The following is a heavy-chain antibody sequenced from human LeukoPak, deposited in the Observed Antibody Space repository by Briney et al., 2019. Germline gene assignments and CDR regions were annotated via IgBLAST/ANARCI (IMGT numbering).Heavy chain of an antibody. Sequence: GGSLRLSCAASGFTFSSYGMHWVRQAPGKGLEWVAFIRHDGSNKYYADSVKGRFTISRDNSKNTLYLQMNSLRAEDTAVYYCARKLGIFWMSKNYYGMDVWGQGTTVTVSS. V-gene: IGHV3-30*02. CDR2: IRHDGSNK. CDR3: ARKLGIFWMSKNYYGMDV. D-gene: IGHD3-9*01. J-gene: IGHJ6*02. CDR1: GFTFSSYG.